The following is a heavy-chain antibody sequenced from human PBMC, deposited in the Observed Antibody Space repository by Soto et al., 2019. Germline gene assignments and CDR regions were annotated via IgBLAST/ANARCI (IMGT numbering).Heavy chain of an antibody. CDR2: INHSGST. D-gene: IGHD4-17*01. V-gene: IGHV4-34*01. Sequence: SETLSLTCAVYSRSFSGYYWTWIRQPPGTGLEWIGEINHSGSTNYNPSLKSRVTISVDTSKNQFSLKVRSVTAADTAVYYCARETYGDYVGYFDPWGQGIQVTVS. CDR3: ARETYGDYVGYFDP. CDR1: SRSFSGYY. J-gene: IGHJ5*02.